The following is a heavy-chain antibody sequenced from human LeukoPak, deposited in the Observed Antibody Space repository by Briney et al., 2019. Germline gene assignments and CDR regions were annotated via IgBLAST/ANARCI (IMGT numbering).Heavy chain of an antibody. CDR3: TGNSGWYGLS. V-gene: IGHV3-23*01. CDR1: GFTLSSYE. CDR2: IDFDGGSG. Sequence: PGGSLRLSCTVSGFTLSSYEMSWVRQAPGKGLEWVSSIDFDGGSGHYADSVKGRFTTSRDNSNNTLFLHLNSLRGEHTARNYCTGNSGWYGLSWGQGTLVTVSS. D-gene: IGHD6-19*01. J-gene: IGHJ1*01.